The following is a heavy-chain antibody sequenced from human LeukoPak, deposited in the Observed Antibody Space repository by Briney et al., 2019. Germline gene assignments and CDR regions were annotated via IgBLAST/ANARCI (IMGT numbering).Heavy chain of an antibody. D-gene: IGHD3-16*02. Sequence: GASVKVSCKVSGYTLTELSMHWVRQAPGKGLEWMGGFDPEDGETIYAQKFQGRVTMTEDTSTDTAYMELSSLRSEDTAVYYCATRGYLANYFDYWGQGTLVTVSS. CDR1: GYTLTELS. CDR3: ATRGYLANYFDY. CDR2: FDPEDGET. J-gene: IGHJ4*02. V-gene: IGHV1-24*01.